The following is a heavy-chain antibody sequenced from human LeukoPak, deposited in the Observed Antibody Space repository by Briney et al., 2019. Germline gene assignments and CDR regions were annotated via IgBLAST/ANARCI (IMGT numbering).Heavy chain of an antibody. CDR1: GGSISSSSYY. V-gene: IGHV4-39*07. D-gene: IGHD2-15*01. CDR2: IHYGGST. J-gene: IGHJ4*02. Sequence: SETLSLTCTVSGGSISSSSYYWGWIRQPPGKGLEWIGSIHYGGSTYYNPSLKSRVTISVDTSKNQFSLKLSSVTAADTAVYFCARGYCSGGSCYESRGWFDYWGQGTLVTVSS. CDR3: ARGYCSGGSCYESRGWFDY.